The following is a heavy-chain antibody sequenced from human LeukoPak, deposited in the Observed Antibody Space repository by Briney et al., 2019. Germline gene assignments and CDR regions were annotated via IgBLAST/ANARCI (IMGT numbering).Heavy chain of an antibody. D-gene: IGHD3-10*01. CDR1: GYNFPNYW. V-gene: IGHV5-51*01. CDR2: IYPGDSDT. CDR3: ARPGGEYYYGS. Sequence: GESLKISCKGSGYNFPNYWIGWVRQMPGKGLEWMGIIYPGDSDTRYSPPFQGQVTISVDKSISTAYLQWSSLKASDTAMYYCARPGGEYYYGSWGQGTLVTVSS. J-gene: IGHJ5*02.